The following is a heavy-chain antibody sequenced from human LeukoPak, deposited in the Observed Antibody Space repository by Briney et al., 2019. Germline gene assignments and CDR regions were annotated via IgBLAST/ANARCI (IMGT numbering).Heavy chain of an antibody. J-gene: IGHJ3*02. CDR3: AKGILDAFDI. CDR2: ISGSGGST. CDR1: GFTFSSYS. V-gene: IGHV3-23*01. Sequence: GGSLRLSCAASGFTFSSYSMNWVRQAPGKGLEWVSAISGSGGSTYYADSVKGRFTISRDNSKNTLYLQMNSLRAEDTAAYYCAKGILDAFDIWGQGTMVTVSS.